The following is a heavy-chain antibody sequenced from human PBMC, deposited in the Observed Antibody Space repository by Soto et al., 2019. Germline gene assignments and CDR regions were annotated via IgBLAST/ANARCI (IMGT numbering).Heavy chain of an antibody. CDR2: INAGDGNA. CDR1: GYTFTRFG. Sequence: ASVKVSCKASGYTFTRFGIHWVRQAPGHSLEWMGWINAGDGNAEYSQNFQGRVTITRDTSASTAYMELSSLRSEDTAVYYCARAEAFDIWGQGTMVTVSS. V-gene: IGHV1-3*01. J-gene: IGHJ3*02. CDR3: ARAEAFDI.